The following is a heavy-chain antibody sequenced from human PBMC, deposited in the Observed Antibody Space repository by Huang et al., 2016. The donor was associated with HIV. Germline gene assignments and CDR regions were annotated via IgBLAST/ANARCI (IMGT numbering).Heavy chain of an antibody. V-gene: IGHV1-18*01. CDR3: ARGISGNYVDWYFDL. Sequence: QVQLVQSGAEVKKPGASVKVSCKASGYTFTRYGISWVRQAPGQGLEWMGWISGYNVNTHYAQNLQGRVTMTTDTSTSTAYMELRSLRSDDTAVYYCARGISGNYVDWYFDLWGRGTLVTVSS. CDR1: GYTFTRYG. J-gene: IGHJ2*01. CDR2: ISGYNVNT. D-gene: IGHD1-26*01.